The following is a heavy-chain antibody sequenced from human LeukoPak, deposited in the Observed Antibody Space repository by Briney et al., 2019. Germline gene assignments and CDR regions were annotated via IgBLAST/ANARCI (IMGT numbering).Heavy chain of an antibody. Sequence: GAPVKVSCKASGYTFTSYGISWVRQAPGQGLEWMGWNSAYNGNTNYAQKLQGRVTMTTDTSTSTAYMELRSLRSDDTAVYYCARENPDIVVVVAATPGWFDPGAREPWSPSPQ. J-gene: IGHJ5*02. CDR1: GYTFTSYG. D-gene: IGHD2-15*01. V-gene: IGHV1-18*01. CDR3: ARENPDIVVVVAATPGWFDP. CDR2: NSAYNGNT.